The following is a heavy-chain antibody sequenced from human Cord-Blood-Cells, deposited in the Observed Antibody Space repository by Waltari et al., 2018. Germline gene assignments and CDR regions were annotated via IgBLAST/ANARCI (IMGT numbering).Heavy chain of an antibody. D-gene: IGHD3-3*01. CDR3: ARDLRPYYGTEDDY. V-gene: IGHV1-69*01. Sequence: QVQLVQSGAEVKKPGSSVRVSCKAAGGTFSRYAISGVGRAPGQGLEWMGGIIPIFGTANYAQKFQGRVTITADESTSTAYMELSSLRSEDTAVYYCARDLRPYYGTEDDYWGQGTLVTVSS. CDR2: IIPIFGTA. CDR1: GGTFSRYA. J-gene: IGHJ4*02.